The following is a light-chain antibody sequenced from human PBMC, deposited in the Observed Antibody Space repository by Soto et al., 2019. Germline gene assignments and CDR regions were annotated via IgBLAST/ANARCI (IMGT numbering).Light chain of an antibody. CDR1: SSNIGAGYD. CDR2: GNS. CDR3: QSYDSSLCGSGV. V-gene: IGLV1-40*01. J-gene: IGLJ3*02. Sequence: SVLTQPPSVSGAPGQRVTISCTGSSSNIGAGYDVHWYQQLPGTAPKLLIYGNSNRPSGVPDRFSGSKSGTSASLAITGLQAEDEADYYCQSYDSSLCGSGVFGGGTKLTVL.